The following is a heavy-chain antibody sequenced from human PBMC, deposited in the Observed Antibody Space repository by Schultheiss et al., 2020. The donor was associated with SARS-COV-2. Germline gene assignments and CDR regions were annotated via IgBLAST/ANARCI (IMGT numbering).Heavy chain of an antibody. Sequence: GESLKISCAASGFTFSSYAMSWVRQAPGKGLEWVSAISGSGGSTYYADSVKGRFTISRDNSKNTLYLQMNSLRAEDTALYYCAKRDDYGDYAYYFDYWGQGTLVTVSS. CDR1: GFTFSSYA. D-gene: IGHD4-17*01. CDR3: AKRDDYGDYAYYFDY. CDR2: ISGSGGST. J-gene: IGHJ4*02. V-gene: IGHV3-23*01.